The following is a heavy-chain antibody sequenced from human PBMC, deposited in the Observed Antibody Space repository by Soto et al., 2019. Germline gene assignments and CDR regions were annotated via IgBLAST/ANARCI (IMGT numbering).Heavy chain of an antibody. CDR1: GFTFSSYG. J-gene: IGHJ4*02. D-gene: IGHD2-21*02. CDR3: ARDYEGDFDFDY. Sequence: GGSLRLSCAASGFTFSSYGMHWVRQAPGKGLEWVAVIWYDGSNKYYADSVKGRFTISRDNSKNTLYLQMNSLRAEDTAVYYCARDYEGDFDFDYWGQGTLVTVSS. CDR2: IWYDGSNK. V-gene: IGHV3-33*01.